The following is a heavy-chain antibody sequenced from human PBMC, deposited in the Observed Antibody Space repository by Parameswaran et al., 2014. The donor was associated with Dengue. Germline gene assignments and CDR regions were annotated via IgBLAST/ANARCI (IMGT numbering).Heavy chain of an antibody. J-gene: IGHJ4*02. V-gene: IGHV3-21*01. D-gene: IGHD2-15*01. Sequence: VRQAPGKGLEWVSSISSSSSYIYYADSVKGRFTISRDNAKNSLYLQMNSLRAEDTAVYYCAQGVAAGGGYWGQGTLVTVSS. CDR2: ISSSSSYI. CDR3: AQGVAAGGGY.